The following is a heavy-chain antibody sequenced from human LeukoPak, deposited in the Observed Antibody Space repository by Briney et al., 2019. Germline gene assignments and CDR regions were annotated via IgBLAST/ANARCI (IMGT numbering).Heavy chain of an antibody. Sequence: PGGSLRLSCAASGFTFDDYGMSWVRQAPGKGLEWVAFIRYDGSNKYYADSVKGRFTISRDNSKNTLYLQMNSLRAEDTAVYYCAKDRAAAAGPGYWGQGTLVTVSS. CDR3: AKDRAAAAGPGY. CDR1: GFTFDDYG. V-gene: IGHV3-30*02. J-gene: IGHJ4*02. CDR2: IRYDGSNK. D-gene: IGHD6-13*01.